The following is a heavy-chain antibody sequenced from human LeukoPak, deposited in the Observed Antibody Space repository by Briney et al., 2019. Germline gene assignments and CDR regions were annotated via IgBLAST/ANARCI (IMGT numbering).Heavy chain of an antibody. CDR1: GFTFTDYA. Sequence: GKSLRLSCAASGFTFTDYAMTWVRQAPGKGLEWVSTISGSGGTTYYADSVKGRFTISRDNSKNTLNLQMNSLRAGDTATYYCAKGQDFDFWSGIHLDSWGQGTLVNVSS. V-gene: IGHV3-23*01. J-gene: IGHJ4*02. CDR2: ISGSGGTT. D-gene: IGHD3-3*01. CDR3: AKGQDFDFWSGIHLDS.